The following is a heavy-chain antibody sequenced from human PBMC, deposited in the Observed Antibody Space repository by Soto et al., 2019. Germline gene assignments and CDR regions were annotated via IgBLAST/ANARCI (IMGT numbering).Heavy chain of an antibody. CDR3: AKVATADFWISSGDFDY. CDR1: GYTFQNYG. V-gene: IGHV1-18*01. Sequence: QIQLVQSGGEVRKPGASVKVSCKASGYTFQNYGISWVRQAPGQGLEWMGWISAYNGNTNYAQNLQGRVSMTTDTSTSTAYMELRSLRSDDTAVYYCAKVATADFWISSGDFDYWGPGTLVIVSS. D-gene: IGHD3-3*01. CDR2: ISAYNGNT. J-gene: IGHJ4*02.